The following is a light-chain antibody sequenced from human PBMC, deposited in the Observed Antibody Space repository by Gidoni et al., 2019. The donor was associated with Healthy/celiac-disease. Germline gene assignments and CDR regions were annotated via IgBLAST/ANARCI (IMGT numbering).Light chain of an antibody. Sequence: IVLTPSPATLSLSPGERATLSCRASQSVSSYLAWYQQKPGQAPRLLIYDASNRATGIPARFRGSGSGTDFTLTISSLEPEDFAVYYCQQRSNWPPTFGQGTKVEIK. CDR3: QQRSNWPPT. CDR1: QSVSSY. CDR2: DAS. V-gene: IGKV3-11*01. J-gene: IGKJ1*01.